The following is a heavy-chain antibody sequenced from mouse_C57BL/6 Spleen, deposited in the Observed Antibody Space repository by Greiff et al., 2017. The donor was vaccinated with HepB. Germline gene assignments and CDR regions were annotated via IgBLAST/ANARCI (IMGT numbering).Heavy chain of an antibody. J-gene: IGHJ2*01. CDR2: ISDGGSYT. V-gene: IGHV5-4*01. CDR1: GFTFSSYA. D-gene: IGHD2-4*01. CDR3: ARDRDYGQYFDY. Sequence: EVNLVESGGGLVKPGGSLKLSCAASGFTFSSYAMSWVRQTPEKRLEWVATISDGGSYTYYPDNVKGRFTISRDNAKNNLYLQMSHLKSEDTAMYYCARDRDYGQYFDYWGQGTTLTVSS.